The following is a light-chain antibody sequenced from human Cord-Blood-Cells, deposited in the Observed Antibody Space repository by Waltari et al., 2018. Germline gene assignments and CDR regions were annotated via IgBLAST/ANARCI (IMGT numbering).Light chain of an antibody. CDR2: EGS. J-gene: IGLJ3*02. V-gene: IGLV2-23*01. CDR3: CSYAGSSTSWV. CDR1: SSDVGSYNL. Sequence: QSALTQPASVSGSPGQSITISSTGTSSDVGSYNLVSWYQQHPGKAPKLMIYEGSKRPSGVSNRFSGSKSGNTASLTISGLQAEDEADYYCCSYAGSSTSWVFGGGTKLTVL.